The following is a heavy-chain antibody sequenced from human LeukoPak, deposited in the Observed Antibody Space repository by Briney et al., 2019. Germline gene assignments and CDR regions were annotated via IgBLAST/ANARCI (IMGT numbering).Heavy chain of an antibody. CDR1: GYTFAGYY. CDR3: ARVQRNSVAGSLEY. V-gene: IGHV1-2*02. D-gene: IGHD6-19*01. Sequence: ASVKVSCKASGYTFAGYYMHWVRQAPGQGLEWMGWINPNSGGTNYAQKFQGRVTMTRDTSISTAYMELSRLRSDDTAVYYCARVQRNSVAGSLEYWGQGTLVTVSS. J-gene: IGHJ4*02. CDR2: INPNSGGT.